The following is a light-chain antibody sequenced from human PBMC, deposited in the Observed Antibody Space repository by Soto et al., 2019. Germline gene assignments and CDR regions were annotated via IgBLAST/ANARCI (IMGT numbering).Light chain of an antibody. CDR1: QSIRTS. Sequence: EVVLTQSPATLSLSPGERATLSCRASQSIRTSLAWYQQKPGQAPRLVIFDASNRATGIPDRFSGSGSGTDFTLTISRLEPEDFAVYYCQQYGSSITFGQGTRLEIK. J-gene: IGKJ5*01. CDR3: QQYGSSIT. CDR2: DAS. V-gene: IGKV3-20*01.